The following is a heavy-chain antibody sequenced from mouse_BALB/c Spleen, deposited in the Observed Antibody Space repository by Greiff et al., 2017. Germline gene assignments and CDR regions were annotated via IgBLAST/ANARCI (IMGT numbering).Heavy chain of an antibody. CDR1: GFNIKDYY. V-gene: IGHV14-1*02. CDR3: ARYYRYPYAMDY. CDR2: IDPENGNT. J-gene: IGHJ4*01. D-gene: IGHD2-14*01. Sequence: EVQLQQSGAELVKPGASVKLSCKASGFNIKDYYMHWVKQRPEQGLEWIGWIDPENGNTIYDPKFQGKASITADTSSNTAYLQLSSLTSEDTAVYYCARYYRYPYAMDYWGQGTSVTVSS.